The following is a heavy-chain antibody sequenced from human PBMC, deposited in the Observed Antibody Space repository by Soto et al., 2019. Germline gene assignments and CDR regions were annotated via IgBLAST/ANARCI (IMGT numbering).Heavy chain of an antibody. CDR2: ISSSGSII. V-gene: IGHV3-48*03. CDR3: ARAPSGSYPEFDY. D-gene: IGHD1-26*01. Sequence: PVGSLRLSCAGSRFTFSGYEMNWVRQAPGKGLEWVSYISSSGSIIYYADSVKGRFTISRDNARNMLFLQMNSLRPDDTAVYYCARAPSGSYPEFDYWGQGTLVTVSS. J-gene: IGHJ4*02. CDR1: RFTFSGYE.